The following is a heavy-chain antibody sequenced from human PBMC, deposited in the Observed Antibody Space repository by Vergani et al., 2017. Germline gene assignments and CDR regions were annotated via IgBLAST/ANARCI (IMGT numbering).Heavy chain of an antibody. J-gene: IGHJ6*02. Sequence: VQLVESGGGLVKPGGSLRLSCAASGFTFSNAWMSWVRQAPGKGLEWVAFIRYDGSNKYYADSVKGRFTISRDNSKNTLYLQMNSLRAEDTAVYYCAKDQGSPTTYYYYGMDVWGQGTTVTVSS. CDR1: GFTFSNAW. CDR3: AKDQGSPTTYYYYGMDV. CDR2: IRYDGSNK. D-gene: IGHD1-14*01. V-gene: IGHV3-30*02.